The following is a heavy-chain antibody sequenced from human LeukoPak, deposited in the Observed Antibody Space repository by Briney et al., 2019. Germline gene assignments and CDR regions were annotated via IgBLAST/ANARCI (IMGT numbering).Heavy chain of an antibody. D-gene: IGHD5-18*01. Sequence: SETLPLTCTVSGYSISSGYYWGWIRQPPGKGLEWIGSIHYSARIYYNPSLKSRLTISPDTSKNQFSLKLTSVTAADTAVYYCASGAYSFYYMDVWGKGTTVTISS. J-gene: IGHJ6*03. CDR3: ASGAYSFYYMDV. CDR2: IHYSARI. CDR1: GYSISSGYY. V-gene: IGHV4-38-2*02.